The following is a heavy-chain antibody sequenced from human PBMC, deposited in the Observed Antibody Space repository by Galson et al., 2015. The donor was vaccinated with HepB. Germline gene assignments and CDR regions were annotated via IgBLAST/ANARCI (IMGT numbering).Heavy chain of an antibody. CDR3: ATPVGATSAFDI. J-gene: IGHJ3*02. D-gene: IGHD1-26*01. V-gene: IGHV1-24*01. CDR1: GYTLTELS. Sequence: QSGAEVKKPGASVKVSCKVSGYTLTELSMHWVRQAPGKGLEWMGGFDPEDGETIYAQKFQGRVTMTEDTTTDTAYMELSSLRSEDTAVYYCATPVGATSAFDIWGQGTMVTVSS. CDR2: FDPEDGET.